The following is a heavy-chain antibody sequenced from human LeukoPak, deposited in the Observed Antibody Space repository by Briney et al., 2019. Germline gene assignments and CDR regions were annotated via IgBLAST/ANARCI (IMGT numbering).Heavy chain of an antibody. CDR2: IYNRGST. D-gene: IGHD6-13*01. V-gene: IGHV4-59*01. Sequence: PSETLSLTCTVSGGSISSYYWSWIRQPPGKGLEWVGYIYNRGSTNYNTSLKSRVTISVDTSKNQLSLKLSSVTAADTAVFYCARMRLYSSSWYFDYWGQGTLVTVSS. CDR1: GGSISSYY. CDR3: ARMRLYSSSWYFDY. J-gene: IGHJ4*02.